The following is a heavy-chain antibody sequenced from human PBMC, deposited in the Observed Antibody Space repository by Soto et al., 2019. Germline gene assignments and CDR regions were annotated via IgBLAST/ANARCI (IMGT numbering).Heavy chain of an antibody. J-gene: IGHJ6*02. D-gene: IGHD2-2*02. V-gene: IGHV1-3*01. Sequence: ASVKISCKASGYTFTSYAMHWVRQAPGQRLEWMGWINAGNGNTKYSQKFQGRVTITRDTSASTAYMELSSLRSEDTAVYYCARDRRYCSSTSCHKGYYYGMDVWGQGTTVTVSS. CDR3: ARDRRYCSSTSCHKGYYYGMDV. CDR2: INAGNGNT. CDR1: GYTFTSYA.